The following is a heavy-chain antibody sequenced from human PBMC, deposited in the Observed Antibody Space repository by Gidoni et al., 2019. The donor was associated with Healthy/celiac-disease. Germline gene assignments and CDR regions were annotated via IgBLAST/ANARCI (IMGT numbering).Heavy chain of an antibody. CDR3: ARDHEWLRDFDY. J-gene: IGHJ4*02. CDR1: GFTFSSYG. CDR2: IWYDGSNK. D-gene: IGHD5-12*01. V-gene: IGHV3-33*01. Sequence: QVQLVESGGGVVQPGRSLRLSCAASGFTFSSYGMHWVRQAPGKGLEWVAVIWYDGSNKYYADSVKGRFTSSRDNSKNTLYLQMNSLRAEDTAVYYCARDHEWLRDFDYWGQGTLVTVSS.